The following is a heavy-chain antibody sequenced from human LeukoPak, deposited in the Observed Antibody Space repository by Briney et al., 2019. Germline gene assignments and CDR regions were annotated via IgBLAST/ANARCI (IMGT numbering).Heavy chain of an antibody. CDR2: IYWDDDK. V-gene: IGHV2-5*02. J-gene: IGHJ4*02. D-gene: IGHD2/OR15-2a*01. CDR3: THIPVIRRSFSY. CDR1: GFSLSTTTSGVG. Sequence: SGPTLVNPTQTLTLTCTFSGFSLSTTTSGVGVGWIRQPPGKALEWLGIIYWDDDKRYNPALRSRLTIAKDTFKNQVVLTMTNMDPVDTATYFCTHIPVIRRSFSYWGPGTLVTVSS.